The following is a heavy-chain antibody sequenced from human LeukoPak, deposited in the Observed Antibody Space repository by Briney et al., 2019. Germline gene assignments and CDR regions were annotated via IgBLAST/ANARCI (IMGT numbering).Heavy chain of an antibody. CDR2: IYYSGST. V-gene: IGHV4-39*07. J-gene: IGHJ4*02. D-gene: IGHD6-13*01. CDR1: GGFISGSSYY. Sequence: PSETLSLTCIVSGGFISGSSYYWAWIRQPPGKGLEWIGSIYYSGSTYYNPPLKSRVTISVDTSKNQFSLNLISVTAADTAVYYCARDLAAAGYFDYWGQGTLVTVSS. CDR3: ARDLAAAGYFDY.